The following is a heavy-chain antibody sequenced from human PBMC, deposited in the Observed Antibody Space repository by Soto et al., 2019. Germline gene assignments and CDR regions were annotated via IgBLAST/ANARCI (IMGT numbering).Heavy chain of an antibody. V-gene: IGHV3-48*01. CDR3: ARWNTIAAAAWLTFDP. Sequence: GGSLRLSCAASGFTFSSYSMNWVRQAPGKGLEWVSYISSSSSTIYYADSVKGRFTISRDNAKNSLYLQMNSLRAEDTAVYYCARWNTIAAAAWLTFDPWGQGTLVTVSS. CDR2: ISSSSSTI. CDR1: GFTFSSYS. J-gene: IGHJ5*02. D-gene: IGHD6-13*01.